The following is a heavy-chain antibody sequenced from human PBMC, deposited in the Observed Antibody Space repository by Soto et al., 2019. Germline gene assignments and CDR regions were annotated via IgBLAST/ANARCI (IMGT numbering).Heavy chain of an antibody. D-gene: IGHD2-2*02. CDR3: AMGYCSSTSCYMDY. CDR2: IIPILGIA. J-gene: IGHJ4*02. Sequence: QVQLVQSGAEVKKPGSSVKVSCKASGGTFSSYTISWVRQAPGQGLEWMGRIIPILGIANYAQKFQGRVTITADKSTRTAYMELSRLRSEDRAVYYCAMGYCSSTSCYMDYWGQGTLVTVSS. V-gene: IGHV1-69*02. CDR1: GGTFSSYT.